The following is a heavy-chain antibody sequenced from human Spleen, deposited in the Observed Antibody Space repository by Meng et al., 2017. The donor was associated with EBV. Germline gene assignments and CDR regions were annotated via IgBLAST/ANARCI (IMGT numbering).Heavy chain of an antibody. CDR2: VHYTGST. CDR1: GDSISSFSY. J-gene: IGHJ5*02. V-gene: IGHV4-39*01. D-gene: IGHD6-19*01. CDR3: ARPFPSWQSPRLDPFGA. Sequence: QLQLGESGPGQVKPSETLSLTSTASGDSISSFSYWGWIRQPPGRGLEWIGSVHYTGSTYYSPSLKSRVTVSVDTSKNQFSLRLTSVTAADTAVYYCARPFPSWQSPRLDPFGAWGQGTLVTVSS.